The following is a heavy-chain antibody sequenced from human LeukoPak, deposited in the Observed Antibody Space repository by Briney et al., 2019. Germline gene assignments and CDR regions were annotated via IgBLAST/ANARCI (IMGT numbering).Heavy chain of an antibody. CDR2: IIPILGMA. V-gene: IGHV1-69*04. Sequence: ASVKVSCKASGCTFSSYAISWVRQAPGQGLEWMGRIIPILGMANYAQKFQGRVTITVDKSTSTAYMELSSLRSEDTAVYYCAREGLSGYYYDSSGSFPNWFDPWGQGTLVTVSS. J-gene: IGHJ5*02. D-gene: IGHD3-22*01. CDR3: AREGLSGYYYDSSGSFPNWFDP. CDR1: GCTFSSYA.